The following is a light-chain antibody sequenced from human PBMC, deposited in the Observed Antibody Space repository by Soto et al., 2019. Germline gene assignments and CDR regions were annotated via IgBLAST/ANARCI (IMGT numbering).Light chain of an antibody. J-gene: IGLJ1*01. V-gene: IGLV2-8*01. Sequence: QSALTQPPSASGSPGQSVTISCTGTSSDVGSYNYVSWYQQHPGKAPNLMIYEVTKRPSGVPDRFSGSKSGNTASLTVSGLQAEDEADYYCSSYAGSNEYVFGTGTKLTVL. CDR2: EVT. CDR1: SSDVGSYNY. CDR3: SSYAGSNEYV.